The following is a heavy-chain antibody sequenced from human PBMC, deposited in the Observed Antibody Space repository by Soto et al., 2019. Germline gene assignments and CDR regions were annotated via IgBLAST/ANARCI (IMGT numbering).Heavy chain of an antibody. CDR2: INPNSGGT. D-gene: IGHD2-15*01. V-gene: IGHV1-2*02. Sequence: GASVKVSCKASGYTFTGYYMHWARQAPGQGLEWMGWINPNSGGTNYAQKFQGRVTMTRDTSISTAYMELSRLRSDDTAVYYCASINYYCCGSYYYYYGMDVWGQGTTVTVSS. CDR1: GYTFTGYY. J-gene: IGHJ6*02. CDR3: ASINYYCCGSYYYYYGMDV.